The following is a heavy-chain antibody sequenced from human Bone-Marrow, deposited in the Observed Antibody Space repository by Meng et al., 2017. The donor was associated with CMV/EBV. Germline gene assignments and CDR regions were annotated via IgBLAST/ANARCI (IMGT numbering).Heavy chain of an antibody. J-gene: IGHJ3*02. Sequence: SETLSLTCTVSGGSISSSSYYWGWIRQPPGKGLEWIGSIYYSGSTYYNPSLKSRITISVDTSKNQFSLKLSSMTAADTAVYYCARDRSGGDAYQIWGQGTMVTVSS. CDR2: IYYSGST. V-gene: IGHV4-39*07. D-gene: IGHD1-26*01. CDR1: GGSISSSSYY. CDR3: ARDRSGGDAYQI.